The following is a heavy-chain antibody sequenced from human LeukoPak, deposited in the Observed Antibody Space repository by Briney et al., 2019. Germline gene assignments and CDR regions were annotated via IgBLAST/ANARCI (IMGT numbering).Heavy chain of an antibody. V-gene: IGHV3-21*01. Sequence: GGSLRLSCAASGFTFSSYTMNWVRQAPGEGLEWVSAISSSSSYIYYADSVKGRFTISRDNAKNSLYLQMNSLRAEDTAVYYCARDRRTMTTCDYWGQGSLVTVSS. J-gene: IGHJ4*02. CDR3: ARDRRTMTTCDY. D-gene: IGHD4-17*01. CDR2: ISSSSSYI. CDR1: GFTFSSYT.